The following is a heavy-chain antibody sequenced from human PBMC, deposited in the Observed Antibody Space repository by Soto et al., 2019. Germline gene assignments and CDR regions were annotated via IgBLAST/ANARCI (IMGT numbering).Heavy chain of an antibody. D-gene: IGHD1-26*01. Sequence: EVQLVESGGGLVKPGGSLRLSCAPSGFPFRNAWMNWVGQVPGKGLEWVGGIKSKADGAATDSAAPVKGRFTISRDDSRNTLYLQMNSLKTEDTAVYYCTTDAKYSGSYADYWGQGTLVTVSS. J-gene: IGHJ4*02. CDR3: TTDAKYSGSYADY. CDR1: GFPFRNAW. CDR2: IKSKADGAAT. V-gene: IGHV3-15*07.